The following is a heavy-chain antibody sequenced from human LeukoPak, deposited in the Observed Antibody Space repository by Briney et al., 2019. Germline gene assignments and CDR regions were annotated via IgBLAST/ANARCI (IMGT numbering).Heavy chain of an antibody. CDR2: IKQDGSEK. CDR3: ARGHTATHYYYYYYMDV. D-gene: IGHD5-18*01. J-gene: IGHJ6*03. Sequence: PGGSLRLSCAASGFTFSSYWMSWVRQAPGKGLEWVANIKQDGSEKYYVDSVKGRFTISRDNAKNSLYLQMNSLRAEDTAVYYCARGHTATHYYYYYYMDVWGKGTTVTVSS. V-gene: IGHV3-7*01. CDR1: GFTFSSYW.